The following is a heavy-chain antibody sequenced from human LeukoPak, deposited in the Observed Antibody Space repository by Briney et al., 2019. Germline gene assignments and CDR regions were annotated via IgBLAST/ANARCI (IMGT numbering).Heavy chain of an antibody. D-gene: IGHD3-10*01. CDR2: IYYSGST. CDR3: ARAITMVRGVIDWFDP. Sequence: SETLSLTCTVSGGSISSGGYYWSWLRQPPGKGLGWIGYIYYSGSTNYNPSLKSRVTISVDTSKNQFSLKLSSVTAADTAVYYCARAITMVRGVIDWFDPWGQGTLVTVSS. V-gene: IGHV4-61*08. J-gene: IGHJ5*02. CDR1: GGSISSGGYY.